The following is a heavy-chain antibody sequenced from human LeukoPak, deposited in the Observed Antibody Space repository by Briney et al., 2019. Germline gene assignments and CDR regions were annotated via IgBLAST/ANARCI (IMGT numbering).Heavy chain of an antibody. CDR3: ARFLAADWFDP. D-gene: IGHD3-3*01. Sequence: PSETLSLTCTVSGGSISSYYLSWIRQPPGKGLEWIGYIYYSGSTNYNPSLKSRVTISVDTSKNQFSLKLSSVTAADTAVCYCARFLAADWFDPWGQGTLVTVSS. CDR1: GGSISSYY. J-gene: IGHJ5*02. CDR2: IYYSGST. V-gene: IGHV4-59*01.